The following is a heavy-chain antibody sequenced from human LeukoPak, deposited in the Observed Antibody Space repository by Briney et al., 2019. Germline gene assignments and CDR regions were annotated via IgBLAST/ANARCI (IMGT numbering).Heavy chain of an antibody. CDR3: SRDRSRGYSFT. Sequence: PGGSLRLSCAASGFPFSSYAMSWVRQAPGKGLEWVSVIYADGGGGGTYYADSVKGRFTISRDNSRNTLYLQMSNLRADDTAMYYCSRDRSRGYSFTWGQGTLVTVS. CDR1: GFPFSSYA. J-gene: IGHJ5*02. CDR2: IYADGGGGGT. D-gene: IGHD5-12*01. V-gene: IGHV3-23*01.